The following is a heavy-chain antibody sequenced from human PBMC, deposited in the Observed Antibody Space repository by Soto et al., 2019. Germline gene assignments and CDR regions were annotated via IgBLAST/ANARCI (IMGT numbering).Heavy chain of an antibody. D-gene: IGHD3-9*01. CDR3: ARGLYDIFRYYYGMDV. J-gene: IGHJ6*02. V-gene: IGHV1-3*01. Sequence: QVQVVQSGAEVKKPGASVKVSCKASGYTFTNHGIHWVRQAPGQRLEWMGWINGGNGNTKYSEKFEGRVTITRDTSASTGYMELSSLRSEDTAVYYCARGLYDIFRYYYGMDVWGQGTTVTVSS. CDR2: INGGNGNT. CDR1: GYTFTNHG.